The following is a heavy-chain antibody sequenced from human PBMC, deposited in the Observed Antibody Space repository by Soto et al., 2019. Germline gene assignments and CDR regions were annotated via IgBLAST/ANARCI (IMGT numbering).Heavy chain of an antibody. CDR2: VDPEDGDT. CDR1: GYTFIDYY. J-gene: IGHJ4*02. V-gene: IGHV1-69-2*01. D-gene: IGHD4-17*01. CDR3: ATGLMLSISYGANF. Sequence: EVQLVQSGAEVKKPGATVKISCKTSGYTFIDYYILWFRQAPGKGLESMGFVDPEDGDTVYAEKLQGRVTITADTSTDTTYMEMRSLRSEDTAVYYCATGLMLSISYGANFWGQGTLVTVSS.